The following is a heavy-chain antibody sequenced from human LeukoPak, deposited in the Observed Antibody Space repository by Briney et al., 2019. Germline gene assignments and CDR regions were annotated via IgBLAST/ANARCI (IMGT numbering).Heavy chain of an antibody. CDR2: IYHSGST. V-gene: IGHV4-4*02. CDR3: ARRVLLKWFGESRYYFDY. J-gene: IGHJ4*02. D-gene: IGHD3-10*01. Sequence: SETLSLTCAVSGGSISSSNWWSWVRQPPGKGLEWIGEIYHSGSTNHNPSLKSRVIISVDTSKNQFSLKLSSVTAADTAVYYCARRVLLKWFGESRYYFDYWGQGTLVTVSS. CDR1: GGSISSSNW.